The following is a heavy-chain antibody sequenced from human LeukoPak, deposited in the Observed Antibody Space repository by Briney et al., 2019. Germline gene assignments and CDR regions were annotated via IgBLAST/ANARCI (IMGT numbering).Heavy chain of an antibody. CDR2: ISSSSSTI. D-gene: IGHD2-21*02. Sequence: GGSLRLSCAASGFTFSSYSMNWVPQAPGKGLEWFSYISSSSSTIYYADSVKGRFTISRDNAKNSLYLQMNSLRDEDTAVYYCARSLSVVVTAIRGGYYYYYGMDVWGQGTTVTVSS. V-gene: IGHV3-48*02. CDR3: ARSLSVVVTAIRGGYYYYYGMDV. J-gene: IGHJ6*02. CDR1: GFTFSSYS.